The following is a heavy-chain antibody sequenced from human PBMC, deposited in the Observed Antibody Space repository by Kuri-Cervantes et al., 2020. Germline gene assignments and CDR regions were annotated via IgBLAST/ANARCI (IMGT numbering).Heavy chain of an antibody. CDR2: ISSSSSTI. D-gene: IGHD1-26*01. CDR3: AREGPPSSGSCFDY. V-gene: IGHV3-48*02. CDR1: GFTFSSYG. Sequence: GESLKISCAASGFTFSSYGMHWVRQAPGKGLEWVSYISSSSSTIYYADSVKGRFTISRDNAKNSLYLQMNSLRDEDTAVYYCAREGPPSSGSCFDYWGQGTLVTVSS. J-gene: IGHJ4*02.